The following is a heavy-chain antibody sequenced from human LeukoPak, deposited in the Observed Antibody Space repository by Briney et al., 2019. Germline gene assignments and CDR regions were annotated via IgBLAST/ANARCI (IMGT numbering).Heavy chain of an antibody. CDR2: IRSKAYGGTT. CDR3: TSGITILGVVTHLVY. CDR1: GVTFGDYA. Sequence: GGSLRLSCTASGVTFGDYAMSWFRQAPGKGREWVGFIRSKAYGGTTEYAASVKGRFTISRDDSKSIAYLQMNSLKTEDTAVYYCTSGITILGVVTHLVYWGQGTLVTVSS. J-gene: IGHJ4*02. V-gene: IGHV3-49*03. D-gene: IGHD3-3*01.